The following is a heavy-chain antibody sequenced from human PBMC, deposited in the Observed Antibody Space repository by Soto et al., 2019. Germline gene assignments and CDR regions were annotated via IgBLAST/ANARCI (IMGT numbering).Heavy chain of an antibody. D-gene: IGHD3-10*01. J-gene: IGHJ4*02. Sequence: SVKVSCKASGNTFNFYTFSWVRQAPGQGLEWMGRIIPMVGMSNYAQKFQGRVTIIADRSTNTTYMQLSSLRSEDTALYYCATSYGSGSRPFDSWGQGTPVTVSS. V-gene: IGHV1-69*02. CDR2: IIPMVGMS. CDR3: ATSYGSGSRPFDS. CDR1: GNTFNFYT.